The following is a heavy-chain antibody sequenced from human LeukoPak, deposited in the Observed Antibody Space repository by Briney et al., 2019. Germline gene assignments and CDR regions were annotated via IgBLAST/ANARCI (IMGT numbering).Heavy chain of an antibody. CDR1: GGSISRYY. CDR2: IWPSGST. V-gene: IGHV4-4*08. CDR3: ARKGPEHLPTYFDH. Sequence: SKTLSLTCTVSGGSISRYYWSWIRQSPGQGLEWIGYIWPSGSTNYNPSLSGRVAISLDKSRNHFTLTVTAVTAADTAFYYCARKGPEHLPTYFDHWGRGILVTVSS. J-gene: IGHJ4*02. D-gene: IGHD2-21*01.